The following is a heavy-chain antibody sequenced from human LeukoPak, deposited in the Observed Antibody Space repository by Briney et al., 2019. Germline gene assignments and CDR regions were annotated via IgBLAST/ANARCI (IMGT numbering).Heavy chain of an antibody. V-gene: IGHV3-23*01. CDR1: GXTFSSYA. CDR3: AMSTGTIIVY. CDR2: ISGSGDST. D-gene: IGHD1-1*01. J-gene: IGHJ4*02. Sequence: GGSLRLSCAASGXTFSSYAMSWVRQAPGKGLEWVSAISGSGDSTYYADSVKGRFTISRDNSKNTLYLQMNSLRAEDTAVYYCAMSTGTIIVYWDQGTLVTVSS.